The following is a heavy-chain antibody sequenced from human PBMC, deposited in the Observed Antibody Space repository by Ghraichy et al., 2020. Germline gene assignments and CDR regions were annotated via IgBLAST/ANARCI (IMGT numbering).Heavy chain of an antibody. CDR2: INHSGST. Sequence: SETLSLTCAVYGGSFSDYYWSWIRQPPGKGLEWIGEINHSGSTNYNPSLKSRVTISVDTSTNQFSLKLSSVTAADTAVYYCARGLGPSGIAARFFDYWGQGTLVTVSS. J-gene: IGHJ4*02. CDR3: ARGLGPSGIAARFFDY. V-gene: IGHV4-34*01. D-gene: IGHD6-6*01. CDR1: GGSFSDYY.